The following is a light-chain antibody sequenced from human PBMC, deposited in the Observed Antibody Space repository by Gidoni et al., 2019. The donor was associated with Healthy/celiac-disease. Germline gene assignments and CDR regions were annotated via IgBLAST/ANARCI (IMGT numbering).Light chain of an antibody. J-gene: IGLJ2*01. CDR1: SGSIPSNY. CDR3: QSYDSSIDVV. V-gene: IGLV6-57*04. Sequence: NFMLTQTHSVSESPGQTVTISCTRSSGSIPSNYVPWYQQRPGKAPTTVIYEDNQRPSGVPDRFSGSIDSSSNSASLTISGLKTEDEADYYCQSYDSSIDVVFGGGTKLTVL. CDR2: EDN.